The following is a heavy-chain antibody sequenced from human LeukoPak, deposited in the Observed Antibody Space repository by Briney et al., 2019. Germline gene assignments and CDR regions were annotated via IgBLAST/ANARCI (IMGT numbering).Heavy chain of an antibody. CDR3: AKDYQQLFQFDY. Sequence: GGSLRLSCAASRFTFSSYGMHWVRQAPGKGLEWVAVISYDGSNKYYADSVKGRFTISRDNSKNTLYLQMNSLRAEDTAVYYCAKDYQQLFQFDYWGQGTLVTVSS. D-gene: IGHD6-13*01. CDR2: ISYDGSNK. J-gene: IGHJ4*02. V-gene: IGHV3-30*18. CDR1: RFTFSSYG.